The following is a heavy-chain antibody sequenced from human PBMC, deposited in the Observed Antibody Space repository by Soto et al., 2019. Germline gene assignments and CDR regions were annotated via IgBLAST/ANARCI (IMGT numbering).Heavy chain of an antibody. V-gene: IGHV4-30-2*01. CDR2: TYHSGST. CDR1: GGSISSGGYS. CDR3: ARGQVVAAQH. Sequence: QLQLQESGSGLVKPSQTLSLTCAVSGGSISSGGYSWSWIRQPPGKGLEWIGYTYHSGSTYYNPSLKSRYTISVDTSKNQFSLKLSSGTAADTAVYYCARGQVVAAQHWGQGTLVTVSS. J-gene: IGHJ4*02. D-gene: IGHD2-15*01.